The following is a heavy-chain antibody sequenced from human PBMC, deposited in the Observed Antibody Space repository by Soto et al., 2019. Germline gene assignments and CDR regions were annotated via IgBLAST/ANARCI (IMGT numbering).Heavy chain of an antibody. V-gene: IGHV4-59*01. CDR3: ARVGYGQRPTWFDP. CDR1: GGSISSYY. CDR2: IYYSGST. Sequence: QVQLQESGPGLVKPSETLSLNCTVSGGSISSYYWSWIRQPPGKGLEWIGYIYYSGSTNYNPSLKSRVTISVDTSKNQFSLKLSSVTAADTAVYYCARVGYGQRPTWFDPWGQGTLVTVSS. J-gene: IGHJ5*02. D-gene: IGHD5-18*01.